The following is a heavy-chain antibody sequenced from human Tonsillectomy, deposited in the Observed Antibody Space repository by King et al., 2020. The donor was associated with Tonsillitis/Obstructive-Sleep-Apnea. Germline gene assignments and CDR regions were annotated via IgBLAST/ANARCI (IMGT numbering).Heavy chain of an antibody. Sequence: VQLQESGPGLVKPSETLSLTCTVSGGSISSYYWSWIRQPAGKGLEWIGRIYTSGSTNYNPSLKSRVTMSVDTSKNQFSLKLSTVTAADTAVYDCASGGWDDGNNWFDPWGQGTLVTVSS. CDR1: GGSISSYY. CDR2: IYTSGST. J-gene: IGHJ5*02. D-gene: IGHD1-1*01. CDR3: ASGGWDDGNNWFDP. V-gene: IGHV4-4*07.